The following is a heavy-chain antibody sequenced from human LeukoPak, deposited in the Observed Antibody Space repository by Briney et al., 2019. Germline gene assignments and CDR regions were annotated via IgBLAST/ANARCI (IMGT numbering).Heavy chain of an antibody. CDR1: GYTFTDYY. J-gene: IGHJ3*01. CDR2: INPTSGGT. Sequence: ASVKVSCKASGYTFTDYYMHWVRQAPGQGLEWVGWINPTSGGTNYAQKFQDRVTMTRDTSSNTSYMELSRLTSDDTAVYYCAREFRTTTWSYDAFDLWGQGTMVTVSS. CDR3: AREFRTTTWSYDAFDL. D-gene: IGHD1/OR15-1a*01. V-gene: IGHV1-2*02.